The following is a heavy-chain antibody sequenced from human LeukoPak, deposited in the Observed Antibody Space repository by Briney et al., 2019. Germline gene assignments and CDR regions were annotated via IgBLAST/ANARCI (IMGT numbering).Heavy chain of an antibody. J-gene: IGHJ5*02. CDR3: TVPASGGNWFAP. Sequence: GGSLKLSCAASGFSFSGSAIHWVRQAPGKGLEWVCRIRGAGYSDAPAYVASVRGRFTISRDDSKSTAYLQMNSLKAEDTAVYYCTVPASGGNWFAPWGPGTLVTVSS. CDR1: GFSFSGSA. D-gene: IGHD2-2*01. V-gene: IGHV3-73*01. CDR2: IRGAGYSDAP.